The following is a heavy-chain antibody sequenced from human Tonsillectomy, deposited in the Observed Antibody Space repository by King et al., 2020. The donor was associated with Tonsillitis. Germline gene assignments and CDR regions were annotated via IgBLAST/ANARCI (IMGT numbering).Heavy chain of an antibody. CDR2: ISSSSSYI. CDR1: GFTFSSYN. V-gene: IGHV3-21*01. CDR3: ASDHNRGGGTLLAVAGAIGY. J-gene: IGHJ4*02. D-gene: IGHD6-19*01. Sequence: VQLVESGGGLVKPGGSLRLSCAASGFTFSSYNMNWVRQAPGKGLEWVSSISSSSSYIHYADSVKGRFTISRDNAKNSLYLQMNSLRAEDTAVYYCASDHNRGGGTLLAVAGAIGYWGQGALVTVSS.